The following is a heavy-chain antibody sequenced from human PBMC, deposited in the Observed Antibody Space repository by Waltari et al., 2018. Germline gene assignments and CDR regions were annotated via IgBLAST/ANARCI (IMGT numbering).Heavy chain of an antibody. Sequence: QVQLVQSGAEVKKPGASVKVSCKASGYTFTGYYMHWVRQAPGQGLEWMGWINPNSGGTNYAQKFQGRVTMTRDTSISTAYMELSRLRSDDTAVYYCARVLGGSYQLRMGFDYWGQGTLVTVSS. CDR1: GYTFTGYY. J-gene: IGHJ4*02. V-gene: IGHV1-2*02. CDR2: INPNSGGT. D-gene: IGHD2-2*01. CDR3: ARVLGGSYQLRMGFDY.